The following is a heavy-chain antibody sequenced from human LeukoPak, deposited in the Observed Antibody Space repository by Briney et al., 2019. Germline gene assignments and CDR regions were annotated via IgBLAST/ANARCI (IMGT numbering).Heavy chain of an antibody. J-gene: IGHJ4*02. CDR3: AKGGDFGDYPTTYYFDY. V-gene: IGHV3-33*06. Sequence: GGTLRLSCAVSGFTFRSCGMHWVRQAPGKGPEWVAAIWHDGTNKYYVLSVKGRFTISRDNSKNTLSLQMNSLRVEDTAVYYCAKGGDFGDYPTTYYFDYWGQGTLVTVSS. CDR2: IWHDGTNK. D-gene: IGHD4-17*01. CDR1: GFTFRSCG.